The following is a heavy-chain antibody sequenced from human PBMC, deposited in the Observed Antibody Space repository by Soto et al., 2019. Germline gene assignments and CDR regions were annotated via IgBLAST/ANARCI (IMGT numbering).Heavy chain of an antibody. CDR2: IYYSGST. V-gene: IGHV4-59*01. J-gene: IGHJ4*02. CDR3: ARGGVVTAPFDY. Sequence: PSETLSLTCTVSGGSISSYYWSWIRQPPGKGLEWIGYIYYSGSTNYNPSLKSRATISVDTSKNQFSLKLSSVTAADTAVYYCARGGVVTAPFDYWGQGTLVTVSS. D-gene: IGHD2-21*02. CDR1: GGSISSYY.